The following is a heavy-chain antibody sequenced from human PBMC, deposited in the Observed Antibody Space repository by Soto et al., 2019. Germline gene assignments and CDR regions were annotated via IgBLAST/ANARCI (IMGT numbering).Heavy chain of an antibody. Sequence: EMQLVESGGGLVQPGGSLRLSCAASGFSLNNWMHWVRQAPGKGLVWVSRIDEDGSDTRYADSVKGRFTISRDNAKNTLYLQMNGLGAEVSAVYYCARDMHYYMDVWGKGTTVTVSS. V-gene: IGHV3-74*01. CDR1: GFSLNNW. J-gene: IGHJ6*03. CDR3: ARDMHYYMDV. CDR2: IDEDGSDT.